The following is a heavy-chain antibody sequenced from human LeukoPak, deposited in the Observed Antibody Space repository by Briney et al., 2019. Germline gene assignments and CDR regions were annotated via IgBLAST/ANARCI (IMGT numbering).Heavy chain of an antibody. CDR3: ARHYSDYALGAFDI. CDR2: IWYDGSNK. J-gene: IGHJ3*02. Sequence: GRSLRLSCAASGFTFSSYGMHWVRQAPGKGLEWVAVIWYDGSNKYYADSVKGRFTISRDNSKSTLYLQMNSLRAEDTAVYYCARHYSDYALGAFDIWGQGTMVTVSS. CDR1: GFTFSSYG. D-gene: IGHD4-11*01. V-gene: IGHV3-33*01.